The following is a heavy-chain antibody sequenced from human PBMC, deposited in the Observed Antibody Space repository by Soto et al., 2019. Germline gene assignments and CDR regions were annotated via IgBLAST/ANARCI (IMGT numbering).Heavy chain of an antibody. CDR3: ARVAAVAGTDYFDY. Sequence: SETLSLTCAVSSGSISSSNWWSWVRQPPGKGLEWIGEIYHSGSTNYNPSLKSRVTISVDKSKNQFSLKLSSVTAADTAVYYCARVAAVAGTDYFDYWGQGTLVTVSS. CDR1: SGSISSSNW. J-gene: IGHJ4*02. CDR2: IYHSGST. D-gene: IGHD6-19*01. V-gene: IGHV4-4*02.